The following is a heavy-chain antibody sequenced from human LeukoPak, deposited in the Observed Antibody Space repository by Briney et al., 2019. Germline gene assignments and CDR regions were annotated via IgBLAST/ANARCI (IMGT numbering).Heavy chain of an antibody. CDR3: SCYPFGVVT. D-gene: IGHD3-3*01. J-gene: IGHJ5*02. Sequence: SETLSLTCTVSGGSISSSSYYWGWIRQPPGKGLEWIGSIYYSGSTYYNPSLKSRVTISVDTSKNQFSLKLSSVTAADPALYSCSCYPFGVVTWGQGTLVTVSS. CDR1: GGSISSSSYY. CDR2: IYYSGST. V-gene: IGHV4-39*01.